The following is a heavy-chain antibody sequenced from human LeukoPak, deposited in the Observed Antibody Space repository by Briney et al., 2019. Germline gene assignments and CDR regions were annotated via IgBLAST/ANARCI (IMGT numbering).Heavy chain of an antibody. Sequence: SETLSLTCAVYGGSFSGYYWSWIRQPPGKGLEWIGEINHSGSTHYNPSLKSRVTIFVDTSKNQFSLKLSSVTAADTAVYYCARHPQFGIVVVRSLFDYWGQGTLVTVSS. CDR1: GGSFSGYY. V-gene: IGHV4-34*01. J-gene: IGHJ4*02. D-gene: IGHD3-22*01. CDR2: INHSGST. CDR3: ARHPQFGIVVVRSLFDY.